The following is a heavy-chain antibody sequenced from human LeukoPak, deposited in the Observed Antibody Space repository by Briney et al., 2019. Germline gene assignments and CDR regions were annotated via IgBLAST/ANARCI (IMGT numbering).Heavy chain of an antibody. CDR1: DGSMTNYH. J-gene: IGHJ5*02. V-gene: IGHV4-59*01. Sequence: SETLSLTCTVSDGSMTNYHWTWIRQSPGKAPEYIGYIYNIETTNYNPSLKSRVTVSVDMSKKQFSLRLNSVTAADTAVYYCARGSDAYRFDPSGQGILVTVSS. CDR3: ARGSDAYRFDP. D-gene: IGHD3-16*01. CDR2: IYNIETT.